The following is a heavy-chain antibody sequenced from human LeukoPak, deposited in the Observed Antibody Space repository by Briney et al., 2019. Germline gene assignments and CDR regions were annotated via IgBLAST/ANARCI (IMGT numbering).Heavy chain of an antibody. J-gene: IGHJ6*03. CDR1: AYSISSNYY. CDR2: IYHTGNT. Sequence: PSETLSLTCTVSAYSISSNYYWGWIRQPPGKGLEWIGSIYHTGNTYSNPSLKSRVTISLDTSKNQFSLKLNSVTAADTAVYYCAREHCSGGSCYSIYYYYYMDVWGKGTTVTVSS. V-gene: IGHV4-38-2*02. CDR3: AREHCSGGSCYSIYYYYYMDV. D-gene: IGHD2-15*01.